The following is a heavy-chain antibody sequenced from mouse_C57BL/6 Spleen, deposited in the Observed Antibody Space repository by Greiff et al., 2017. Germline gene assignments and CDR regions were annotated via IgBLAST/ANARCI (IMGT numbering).Heavy chain of an antibody. Sequence: VQLQESGAELVKPGASVKLSCKASGYTFTEYTIHWVKQRSGQGLEWIGWFYPGSGSIKYNEKFKDKATLTADKSSSTGYMELSRLTSEDSAVYFWARHEGVGSSRYYAMDYWGQGTSVTVSS. J-gene: IGHJ4*01. CDR2: FYPGSGSI. V-gene: IGHV1-62-2*01. CDR3: ARHEGVGSSRYYAMDY. CDR1: GYTFTEYT. D-gene: IGHD1-1*01.